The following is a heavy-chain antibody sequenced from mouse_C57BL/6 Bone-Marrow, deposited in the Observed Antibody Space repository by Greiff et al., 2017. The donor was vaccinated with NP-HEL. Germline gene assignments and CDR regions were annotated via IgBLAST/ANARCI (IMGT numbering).Heavy chain of an antibody. Sequence: EVQLQQSGPELVKPGASVKIPCKASGYTFTDYNMDWVKQSHGKSLEWIGDINPNNGGTIYNQKFKGKATLTVDKSSSTAYMELRSLTSEDTAVYYCARSYYDYDGYWYFDVWGTGTTVTVSS. J-gene: IGHJ1*03. CDR2: INPNNGGT. CDR3: ARSYYDYDGYWYFDV. D-gene: IGHD2-4*01. V-gene: IGHV1-18*01. CDR1: GYTFTDYN.